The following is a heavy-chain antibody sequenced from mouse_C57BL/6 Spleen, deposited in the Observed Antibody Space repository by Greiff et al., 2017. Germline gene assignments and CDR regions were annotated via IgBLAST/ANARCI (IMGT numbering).Heavy chain of an antibody. Sequence: EVQLVESGGGLVQPGGSLKLSCAASGFTFSDYYMYWVRQTPEKRLEWVAYISNGGGSTYYPDTVKGRFTISRDNAKNTLYLQMSRLKSEDTAMYYCARQGTTVVATPFAYWGQGTLVTVSA. J-gene: IGHJ3*01. V-gene: IGHV5-12*01. CDR3: ARQGTTVVATPFAY. CDR2: ISNGGGST. D-gene: IGHD1-1*01. CDR1: GFTFSDYY.